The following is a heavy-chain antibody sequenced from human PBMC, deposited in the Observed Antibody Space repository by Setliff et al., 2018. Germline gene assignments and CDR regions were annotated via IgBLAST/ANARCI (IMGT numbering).Heavy chain of an antibody. Sequence: PGGSLRLSCAASGFTFSSYAMHWVRQAPGKGLEWVAVISYDGSNKYYADSVKGRFTISRDNSKNTLYLQMNSLRAEDTAVYYCARSLVRIAAKIDYWGQGTQVTVSS. J-gene: IGHJ4*02. CDR2: ISYDGSNK. CDR3: ARSLVRIAAKIDY. CDR1: GFTFSSYA. V-gene: IGHV3-30*01. D-gene: IGHD6-13*01.